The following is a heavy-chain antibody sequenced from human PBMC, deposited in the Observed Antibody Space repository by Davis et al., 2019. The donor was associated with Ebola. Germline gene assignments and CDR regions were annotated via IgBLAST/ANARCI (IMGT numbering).Heavy chain of an antibody. J-gene: IGHJ6*03. D-gene: IGHD6-6*01. CDR1: GFTFNNYA. V-gene: IGHV3-23*01. CDR3: ARESSARGGYYYYYMDV. Sequence: PGGSLRLSCVASGFTFNNYAMSWVRQAPGKGLEWVSGISHTGGTTFYSDSVKGRFSISRDISESTLYLQMNSLRAEDTAVYYCARESSARGGYYYYYMDVWGKGTTVTVSS. CDR2: ISHTGGTT.